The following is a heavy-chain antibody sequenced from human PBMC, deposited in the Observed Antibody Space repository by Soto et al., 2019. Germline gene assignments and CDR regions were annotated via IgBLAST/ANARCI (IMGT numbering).Heavy chain of an antibody. D-gene: IGHD4-17*01. V-gene: IGHV4-59*01. CDR3: ARRYGDAVDY. J-gene: IGHJ4*02. Sequence: QVQLQESGPGLVKPSETLSLTCTVSGGSIRSYYWSWIRQPPGKGLEWIGYIYYSGSTNYNPSLKSRVTISVDTSKNQFSLQLSSVTAADTAVYYCARRYGDAVDYWGQGTLVTVSS. CDR2: IYYSGST. CDR1: GGSIRSYY.